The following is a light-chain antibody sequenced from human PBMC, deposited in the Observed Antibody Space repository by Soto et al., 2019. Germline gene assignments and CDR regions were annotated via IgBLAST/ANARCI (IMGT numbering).Light chain of an antibody. J-gene: IGLJ3*02. CDR2: GNS. CDR3: QSYDSSLSGLWV. CDR1: GSNIGAGYD. Sequence: QLVLTQPPSVSGAPGQRVTISCTGSGSNIGAGYDVHWYRQLPGTAPKLLIYGNSNRPSGVPDRFSGSKSGTSASLAITGLQAEDEADYYCQSYDSSLSGLWVFGGGTKLTVL. V-gene: IGLV1-40*01.